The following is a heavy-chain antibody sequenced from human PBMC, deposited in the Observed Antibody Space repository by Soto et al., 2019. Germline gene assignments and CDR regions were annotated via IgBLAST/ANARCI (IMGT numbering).Heavy chain of an antibody. D-gene: IGHD2-15*01. V-gene: IGHV4-34*01. CDR3: AIFSKGVVAATRSDY. CDR1: GGSFSGYY. Sequence: QVQLQQWGAGLLKPSETLSLTCAVYGGSFSGYYWSWIRQPPGKGLEWIGEINHSGSTNYNPSLKNRVTISVDTSMNQFSLKLSSVTAADTAVYYCAIFSKGVVAATRSDYWGQGTLVTVSS. CDR2: INHSGST. J-gene: IGHJ4*02.